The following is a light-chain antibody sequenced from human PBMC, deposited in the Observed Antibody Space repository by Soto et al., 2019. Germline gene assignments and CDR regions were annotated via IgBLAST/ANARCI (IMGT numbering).Light chain of an antibody. CDR1: ESVGRF. Sequence: EVVLTQSPATLSLSPGESATLSCRASESVGRFLAWYQQRPGQAPRLLMYDVSKRAADTPARFSGSGSGTDFTLTIRSLETEAFAIYYCQQATNWTPRPFGPGTKVEIK. CDR3: QQATNWTPRP. J-gene: IGKJ1*01. V-gene: IGKV3-11*01. CDR2: DVS.